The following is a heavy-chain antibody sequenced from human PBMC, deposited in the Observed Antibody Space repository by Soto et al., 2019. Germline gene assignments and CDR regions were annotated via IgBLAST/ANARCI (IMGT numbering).Heavy chain of an antibody. CDR3: ARGSPPDS. V-gene: IGHV3-33*01. J-gene: IGHJ4*02. Sequence: QVQRVESGGGVVQPGRSLRLSCTASGFTFSSYGMHWVRQAPGKGLEWVTVIWYDGSNKHYADSVKGRFTISRDTSKNLVSFQLISPSVEDSSVYYCARGSPPDSWGQGTLVTVSP. CDR2: IWYDGSNK. CDR1: GFTFSSYG.